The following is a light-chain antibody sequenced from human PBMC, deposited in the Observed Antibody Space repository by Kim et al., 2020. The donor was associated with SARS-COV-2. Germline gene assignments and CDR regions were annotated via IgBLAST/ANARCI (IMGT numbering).Light chain of an antibody. CDR2: DAS. CDR1: QDISNY. CDR3: QQYDNLPHT. V-gene: IGKV1-33*01. Sequence: DIQMTQSPSSLSASVGDRVTITCQASQDISNYLNWYQQKPGKAPKLLIYDASNLETGVPSRFSGSGSGTDFTFTISSLQPEDIATYYCQQYDNLPHTYGGETKVDIK. J-gene: IGKJ4*01.